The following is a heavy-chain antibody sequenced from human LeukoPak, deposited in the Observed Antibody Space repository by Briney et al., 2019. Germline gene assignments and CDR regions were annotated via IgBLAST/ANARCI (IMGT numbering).Heavy chain of an antibody. CDR3: AKGGGSHYYYYYYMDV. CDR2: ISWNSGSI. V-gene: IGHV3-9*01. D-gene: IGHD1-26*01. J-gene: IGHJ6*03. CDR1: GFTFDDYA. Sequence: QPGGSLRLSCAASGFTFDDYAMHWVRQAPGKGLEWVSGISWNSGSIGYADSVKGRFTISRDNAKNSLYLQMNSLRAEDTALYYCAKGGGSHYYYYYYMDVWGKGTTVTVS.